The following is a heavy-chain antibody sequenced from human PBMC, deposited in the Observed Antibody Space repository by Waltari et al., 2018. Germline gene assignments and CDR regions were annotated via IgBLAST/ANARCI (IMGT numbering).Heavy chain of an antibody. CDR2: INPNRGGT. CDR3: ARDPGRGMIVYD. J-gene: IGHJ4*02. CDR1: GYTFTGYY. V-gene: IGHV1-2*02. D-gene: IGHD3-22*01. Sequence: QVPLVQSGAEVKKPGASVKVSCKASGYTFTGYYLHWVGQAPGQGLEWMGWINPNRGGTNYAQKFQGRVTMTRDTSISTAYMELSRLRSDDTAVYYCARDPGRGMIVYDWGQGTLVTVSS.